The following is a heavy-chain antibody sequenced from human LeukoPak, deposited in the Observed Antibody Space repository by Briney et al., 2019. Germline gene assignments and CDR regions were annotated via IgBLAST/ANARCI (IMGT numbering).Heavy chain of an antibody. Sequence: ASVTVSCKASGYTFANFGITWVGQAPGQGREWMGWISVYNGNTNYAQNLQGRVTLTTDTSTSTAYTELRSLRSDDTALYYCARTCSSSSCYMVHWGQGTLVTVSS. CDR1: GYTFANFG. D-gene: IGHD2-2*02. CDR2: ISVYNGNT. J-gene: IGHJ4*02. CDR3: ARTCSSSSCYMVH. V-gene: IGHV1-18*01.